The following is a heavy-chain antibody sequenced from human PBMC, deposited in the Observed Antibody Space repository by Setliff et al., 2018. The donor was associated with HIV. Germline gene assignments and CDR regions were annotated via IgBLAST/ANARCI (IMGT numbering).Heavy chain of an antibody. J-gene: IGHJ4*02. CDR1: GYTFTSYG. CDR2: ISAYNGNT. D-gene: IGHD1-26*01. Sequence: ASVKVSCKASGYTFTSYGISWVRQAPGQGLEWMGWISAYNGNTNYAQKLQGRVTMTTDTSTSTAYMELRSLRSDDTAAYYCARDRIPDLSGSYDYWGQGTLVTVPQ. V-gene: IGHV1-18*01. CDR3: ARDRIPDLSGSYDY.